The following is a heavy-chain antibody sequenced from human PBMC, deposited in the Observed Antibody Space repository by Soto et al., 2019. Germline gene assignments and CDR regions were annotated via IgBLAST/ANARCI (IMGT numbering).Heavy chain of an antibody. J-gene: IGHJ1*01. Sequence: QVPLVQSGPEVKKPGASVKVSCKTSGYTPTNYDIGWVRQAPGQGREYMGWISAYNGNTNYARKLQDRVTLTTDTSTRTAYMELRSLQSDDTAIYYGARGLYPRGTYYAFDNRGEGSLVTVSS. CDR2: ISAYNGNT. CDR1: GYTPTNYD. V-gene: IGHV1-18*01. CDR3: ARGLYPRGTYYAFDN. D-gene: IGHD1-26*01.